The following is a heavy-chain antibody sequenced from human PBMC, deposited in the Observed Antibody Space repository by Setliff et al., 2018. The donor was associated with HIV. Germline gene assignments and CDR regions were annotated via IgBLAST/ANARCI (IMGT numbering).Heavy chain of an antibody. J-gene: IGHJ6*03. CDR2: FYYSGST. CDR1: GGSIISSTYF. CDR3: VRRVYDFWSGLVGYSYYMDV. D-gene: IGHD3-3*01. Sequence: SETLSLTCTVSGGSIISSTYFWGWIRQPPGKGLEWIGTFYYSGSTYYNSSLKSRVTISVDTSTNRFSLRLNSGTAADTAVYYCVRRVYDFWSGLVGYSYYMDVWGKGTTVTVSS. V-gene: IGHV4-39*01.